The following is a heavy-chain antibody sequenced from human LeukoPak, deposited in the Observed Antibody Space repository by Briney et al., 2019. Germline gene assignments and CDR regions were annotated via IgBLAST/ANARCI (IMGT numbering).Heavy chain of an antibody. CDR1: GFTFSSYW. CDR3: ARTVGDSSGYYYADNWFDP. CDR2: IKQDGSEK. D-gene: IGHD3-22*01. Sequence: GGSLRLSCAASGFTFSSYWMSWVRQAPGKGLEWVANIKQDGSEKYYVDSVKGRFTISRDNAKNSLYLQMNSLRAEDTAVYYCARTVGDSSGYYYADNWFDPWGQGTLVTVS. V-gene: IGHV3-7*01. J-gene: IGHJ5*02.